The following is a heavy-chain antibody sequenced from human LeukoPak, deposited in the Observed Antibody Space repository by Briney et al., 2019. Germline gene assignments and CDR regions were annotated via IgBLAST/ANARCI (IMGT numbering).Heavy chain of an antibody. CDR1: GGSISSYY. CDR2: IYYSRST. V-gene: IGHV4-59*08. J-gene: IGHJ6*02. D-gene: IGHD6-13*01. Sequence: SETLSLTCTVSGGSISSYYWSWIRQPPGKGLEWIGYIYYSRSTNYNPSLKSRVTISVDTSKNQFSLKLSSVTAADTAVYYCAGVVAAAGTPLYYGMDVWGQGTTVTVSS. CDR3: AGVVAAAGTPLYYGMDV.